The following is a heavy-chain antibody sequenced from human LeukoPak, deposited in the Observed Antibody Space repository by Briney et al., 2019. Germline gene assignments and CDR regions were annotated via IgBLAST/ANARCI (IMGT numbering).Heavy chain of an antibody. Sequence: SETLSLTCTVSGGSISSSSYYWGWVRQPPGKGLEWIGSIYYTGSTYYHPSLKSRATISADTSQNQFSLTLSSVTAADTAVYYCARPNSLDCSGGSCYHNWFDPWGQGTLVTVSS. CDR1: GGSISSSSYY. V-gene: IGHV4-39*01. D-gene: IGHD2-15*01. CDR2: IYYTGST. J-gene: IGHJ5*02. CDR3: ARPNSLDCSGGSCYHNWFDP.